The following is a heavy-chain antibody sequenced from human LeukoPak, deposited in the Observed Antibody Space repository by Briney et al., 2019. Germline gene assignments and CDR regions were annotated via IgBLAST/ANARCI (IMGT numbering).Heavy chain of an antibody. Sequence: GASVTVSFMSSVYTFTSYDINWVRQATGQGLEWVGWMNPNSGNTGHAQKFQGRVTMTRTTSISTAYMELSSLRSEDTAVYYCARGLRDSSGREYFQDWGQGTLVTVSS. CDR1: VYTFTSYD. CDR2: MNPNSGNT. D-gene: IGHD3-22*01. CDR3: ARGLRDSSGREYFQD. V-gene: IGHV1-8*01. J-gene: IGHJ1*01.